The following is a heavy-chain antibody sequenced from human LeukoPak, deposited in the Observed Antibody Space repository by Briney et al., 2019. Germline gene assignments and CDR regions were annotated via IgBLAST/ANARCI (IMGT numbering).Heavy chain of an antibody. J-gene: IGHJ6*03. CDR3: ARFGSDYYYYYYMDV. CDR2: ISWNSGSI. V-gene: IGHV3-9*01. Sequence: PGGSLRLSCAASGFTFDDYAMHWARQAPGKGLEWVSGISWNSGSIGYADSVKGRFTISRDNAKNSLYLQMNSLRAEDTAVCYCARFGSDYYYYYYMDVWGKGTTVTVSS. CDR1: GFTFDDYA. D-gene: IGHD3-10*01.